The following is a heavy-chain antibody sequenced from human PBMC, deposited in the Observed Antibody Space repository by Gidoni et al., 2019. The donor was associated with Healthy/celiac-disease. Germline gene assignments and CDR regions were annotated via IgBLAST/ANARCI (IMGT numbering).Heavy chain of an antibody. CDR1: GFTFSSYG. V-gene: IGHV3-33*01. CDR2: IWYDGSNK. Sequence: GFTFSSYGMHWVRQAPGKGLEWVAVIWYDGSNKYYADSVKGRFTISRDNSKNTLYLQMNSLRAEDTAVYYCARERTDIVVVVAATLDYWGQGTLVTVSS. CDR3: ARERTDIVVVVAATLDY. D-gene: IGHD2-15*01. J-gene: IGHJ4*02.